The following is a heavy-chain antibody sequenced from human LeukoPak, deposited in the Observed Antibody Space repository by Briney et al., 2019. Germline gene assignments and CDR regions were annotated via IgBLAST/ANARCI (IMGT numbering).Heavy chain of an antibody. J-gene: IGHJ4*02. CDR3: ARHVGIAVAGPIDY. D-gene: IGHD6-19*01. CDR2: IYYSGST. V-gene: IGHV4-38-2*01. Sequence: SETLSLTCAVSGYSISSGYYWGWIRQPPGKGLEWIGSIYYSGSTYYNPSLKSRVTISVDTSKNQFSLKLSSVTAADTAVYYCARHVGIAVAGPIDYWGQGTLVTVSS. CDR1: GYSISSGYY.